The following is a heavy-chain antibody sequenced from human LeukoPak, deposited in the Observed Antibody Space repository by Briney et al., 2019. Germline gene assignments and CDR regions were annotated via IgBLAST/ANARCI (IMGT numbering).Heavy chain of an antibody. D-gene: IGHD2-15*01. CDR2: ISSSSSYI. CDR1: GFTFSSYS. Sequence: GGSLRLSCAASGFTFSSYSMNWVRRAPGKGLEWVSSISSSSSYIYYADSVKGRFTISRDNAKNSLYLQMNSLRAEDTAVYYCARPRYCSGGSCLGWGQGTLVTVSS. J-gene: IGHJ4*02. V-gene: IGHV3-21*01. CDR3: ARPRYCSGGSCLG.